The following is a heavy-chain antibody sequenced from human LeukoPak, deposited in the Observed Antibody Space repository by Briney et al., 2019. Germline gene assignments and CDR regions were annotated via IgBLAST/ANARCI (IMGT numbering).Heavy chain of an antibody. D-gene: IGHD3-22*01. CDR2: IGGSGYST. CDR1: GFTFSTYG. J-gene: IGHJ3*02. V-gene: IGHV3-23*01. Sequence: PGGSLRLSCAASGFTFSTYGMNWVRQAPGKGLEWVSAIGGSGYSTYYADSVKGRFTISRDNSGNTLYLQMDSLKTEDTALYYCPTDPDITMIVVEACDIWGQGTMVTVSS. CDR3: PTDPDITMIVVEACDI.